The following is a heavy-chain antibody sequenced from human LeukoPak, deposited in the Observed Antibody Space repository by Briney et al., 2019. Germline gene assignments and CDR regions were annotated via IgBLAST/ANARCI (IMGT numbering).Heavy chain of an antibody. CDR3: GRGGGDYYYYMDV. D-gene: IGHD3-16*01. V-gene: IGHV4-59*11. J-gene: IGHJ6*03. CDR2: IYSSRST. CDR1: TSSFSYHY. Sequence: SETLSLTCTVSTSSFSYHYWSWIRQSPGKGLEWIGFIYSSRSTNYNPSVKSRVTISVDTSKNQFSLKLTSVTAGDPAVYYCGRGGGDYYYYMDVWGKGTTVTVSS.